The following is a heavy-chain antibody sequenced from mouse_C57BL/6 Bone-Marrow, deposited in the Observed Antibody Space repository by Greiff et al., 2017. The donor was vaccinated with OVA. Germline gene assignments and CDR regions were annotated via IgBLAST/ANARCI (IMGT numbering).Heavy chain of an antibody. CDR2: LNPSSGYT. CDR1: GYTFTSYW. Sequence: VKLMESGAELAKPGASVKLSCKASGYTFTSYWMHWVKQRPGQGLEWIGYLNPSSGYTKYNQKFKVKATLTADKSSSTAYMQLSSLTYEDSAVYYYAKIYYGYPYAMDYWGQGTSVTVSS. J-gene: IGHJ4*01. CDR3: AKIYYGYPYAMDY. V-gene: IGHV1-7*01. D-gene: IGHD2-2*01.